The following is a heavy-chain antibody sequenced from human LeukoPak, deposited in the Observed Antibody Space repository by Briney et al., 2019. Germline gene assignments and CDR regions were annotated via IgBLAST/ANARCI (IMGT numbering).Heavy chain of an antibody. V-gene: IGHV4-34*08. CDR2: INHSGST. D-gene: IGHD3-22*01. Sequence: PGGSLRLSCAASGFTFSSYSMNWVRQAPGKGLEWIGEINHSGSTNYNPSLKSRVTISVDTSKNQFSLKLSSVTAADTAVYYCAIPYYYDSSGYYVGNDAFDIWGQGTMVTVSS. CDR1: GFTFSSYS. J-gene: IGHJ3*02. CDR3: AIPYYYDSSGYYVGNDAFDI.